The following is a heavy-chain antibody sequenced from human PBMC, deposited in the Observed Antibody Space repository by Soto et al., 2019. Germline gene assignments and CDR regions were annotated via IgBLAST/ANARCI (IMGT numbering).Heavy chain of an antibody. CDR3: AREFSYYYGSGSFNDAFDI. CDR2: INLDGSIT. Sequence: GGSLRLSCAASGFSFSRYWMHWVRQAPGKGLVWVSRINLDGSITNYADSVKGRLTISRDNAKNTLFLQMNSLRAEDTAVYYCAREFSYYYGSGSFNDAFDIWGQGTMVTVSS. D-gene: IGHD3-10*01. J-gene: IGHJ3*02. CDR1: GFSFSRYW. V-gene: IGHV3-74*01.